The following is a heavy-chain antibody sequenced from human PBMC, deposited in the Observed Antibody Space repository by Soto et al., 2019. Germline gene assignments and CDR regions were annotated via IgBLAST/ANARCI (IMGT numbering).Heavy chain of an antibody. CDR2: ISYDGSNK. J-gene: IGHJ6*02. CDR1: GFTFSSYG. D-gene: IGHD3-10*02. Sequence: QVQLVESGGGVVQPGRSLRLSCAASGFTFSSYGMHWVRQAPGKGLEWVAVISYDGSNKYYADSVKGRFTISRDNSKNTLYLQMNSLRAEDTAVYYCAKTHFRLFGESPGPTPHYYYYGMDVWGQGTTVTVSS. V-gene: IGHV3-30*18. CDR3: AKTHFRLFGESPGPTPHYYYYGMDV.